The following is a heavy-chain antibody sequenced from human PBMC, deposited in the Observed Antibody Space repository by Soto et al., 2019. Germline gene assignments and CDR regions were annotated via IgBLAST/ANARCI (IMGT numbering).Heavy chain of an antibody. CDR3: LRQLLSPRRFDP. D-gene: IGHD1-1*01. J-gene: IGHJ5*02. V-gene: IGHV1-2*02. Sequence: QVQLMQSGAEVKKPGASVKVSCKASGYTFADNYLHWVRQAPGQGLEWMGWINPHSGGTNYAQKFQGRVTMTRDTSISTAYMELSSLRSDDTAVYYCLRQLLSPRRFDPWGQATLVTVSS. CDR2: INPHSGGT. CDR1: GYTFADNY.